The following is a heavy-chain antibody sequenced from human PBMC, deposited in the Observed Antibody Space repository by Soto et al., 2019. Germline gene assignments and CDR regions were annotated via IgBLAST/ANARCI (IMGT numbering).Heavy chain of an antibody. J-gene: IGHJ6*01. CDR2: IYYRGST. D-gene: IGHD2-2*01. CDR3: ARDELVVVPAASHHYYYGMDV. V-gene: IGHV4-59*01. CDR1: GGSISSYY. Sequence: SETLSLTCTVSGGSISSYYWSWIRQPPGKGLEWIGYIYYRGSTNYNPSLKSRVTISVDTSKNQFPLKLSSVTAADTAVYYCARDELVVVPAASHHYYYGMDVSGQGTTVTVSS.